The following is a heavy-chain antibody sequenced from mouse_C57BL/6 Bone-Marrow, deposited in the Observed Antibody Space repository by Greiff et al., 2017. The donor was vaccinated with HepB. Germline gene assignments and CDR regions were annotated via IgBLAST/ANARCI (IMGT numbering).Heavy chain of an antibody. CDR3: AKHEGYYGSSYVGGFAY. D-gene: IGHD1-1*01. J-gene: IGHJ3*01. V-gene: IGHV2-9*01. CDR1: GFSLTSYG. CDR2: IWGGGST. Sequence: VKLVESGPGLVAPSQSLSITCTVSGFSLTSYGVDWVRQPPGKGLEWLGVIWGGGSTNYNSALMSRLSISKDNSKSQVFLKMNSLQTDDTAMYYCAKHEGYYGSSYVGGFAYWGQGTLVTVSA.